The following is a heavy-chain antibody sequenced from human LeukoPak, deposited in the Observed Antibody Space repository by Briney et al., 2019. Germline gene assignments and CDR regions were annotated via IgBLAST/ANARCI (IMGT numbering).Heavy chain of an antibody. V-gene: IGHV3-30*02. CDR2: IRYDGSNK. Sequence: GGSLRLSCAASGFTFSSYGMHWVRQAPGKGLEWVAFIRYDGSNKYYADFVKGRFTISRENSNKTLYLQMNSLRAEDTAVYYCAKSHTGYYYYYMDVWGKGTTVTVSS. CDR1: GFTFSSYG. CDR3: AKSHTGYYYYYMDV. J-gene: IGHJ6*03. D-gene: IGHD5-18*01.